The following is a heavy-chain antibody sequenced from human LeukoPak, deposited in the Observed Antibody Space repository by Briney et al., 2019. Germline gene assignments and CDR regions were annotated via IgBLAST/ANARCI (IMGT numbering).Heavy chain of an antibody. J-gene: IGHJ3*02. Sequence: SETLSLTCTVSGGSISSYYWSWIRQPPGKGLEWIGYIYYSGSTNYNPSLKSRVTISVDTSKNQFSLKLSSVTAADTAVYYCARDVVVTTNDAFDIWGRGTMVTVSS. CDR2: IYYSGST. CDR1: GGSISSYY. CDR3: ARDVVVTTNDAFDI. V-gene: IGHV4-59*01. D-gene: IGHD3-22*01.